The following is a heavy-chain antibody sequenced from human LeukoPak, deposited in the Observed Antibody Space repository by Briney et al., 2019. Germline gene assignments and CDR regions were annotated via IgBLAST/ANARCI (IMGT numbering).Heavy chain of an antibody. J-gene: IGHJ4*02. Sequence: GGSLRLSCTASGFTFNKYAMSWLRQPPGKGLEWVSLISTSGSTHYADSVKGRFTISRDNSKNTLYLQMNTLRVDDTAIYYCAKDLDSSGSYESPGDYWGQGTQVTVSS. CDR1: GFTFNKYA. CDR2: ISTSGST. D-gene: IGHD6-19*01. V-gene: IGHV3-23*01. CDR3: AKDLDSSGSYESPGDY.